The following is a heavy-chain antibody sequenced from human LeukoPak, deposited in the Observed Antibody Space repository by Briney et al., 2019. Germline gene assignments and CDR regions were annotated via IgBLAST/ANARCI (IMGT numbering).Heavy chain of an antibody. Sequence: SETLSLTCTVSGGSISSYYWSWIRQPPGKGLEWIGYIYYSGNTNYNPSLKSRVTISVDTSKNQFSLKLSSVTAADTAVYYCARHSARAAAGTFDYWGQGTLDTVSS. D-gene: IGHD6-13*01. V-gene: IGHV4-59*08. CDR1: GGSISSYY. J-gene: IGHJ4*02. CDR3: ARHSARAAAGTFDY. CDR2: IYYSGNT.